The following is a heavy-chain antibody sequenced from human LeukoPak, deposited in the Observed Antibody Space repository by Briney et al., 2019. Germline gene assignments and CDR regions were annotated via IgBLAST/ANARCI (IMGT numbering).Heavy chain of an antibody. CDR3: ARDRLLTGLSFDY. V-gene: IGHV3-48*04. J-gene: IGHJ4*02. CDR2: ISSSGSTI. Sequence: PGGSLRLSCAASGFTFSSYSMNWVRQAPGKGLEWVSYISSSGSTIYYADSVKGRFTISRDNAKNSLYLQMNSLRAEDTAVYYCARDRLLTGLSFDYWGQGTLVTVSS. CDR1: GFTFSSYS. D-gene: IGHD7-27*01.